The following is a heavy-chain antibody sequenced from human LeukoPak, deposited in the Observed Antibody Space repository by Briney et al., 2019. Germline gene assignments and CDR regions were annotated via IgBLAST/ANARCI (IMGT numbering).Heavy chain of an antibody. V-gene: IGHV4-34*01. CDR1: GGSLSGYY. CDR2: INHSGST. D-gene: IGHD2-2*01. J-gene: IGHJ4*02. Sequence: SETLSLTCAVYGGSLSGYYWSWIRQPPGKGLEWIGEINHSGSTNYNPSLKSRVTISVDTSKNQFSLKLSSVTAADTAVYYCARGGWRYHLHWGQGTLVTVSS. CDR3: ARGGWRYHLH.